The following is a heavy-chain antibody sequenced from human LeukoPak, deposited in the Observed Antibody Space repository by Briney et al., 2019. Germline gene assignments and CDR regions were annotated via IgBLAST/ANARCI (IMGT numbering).Heavy chain of an antibody. J-gene: IGHJ4*02. CDR2: IGGDGSKK. D-gene: IGHD2-8*01. V-gene: IGHV3-7*01. CDR1: GLTFRSQW. CDR3: ARALIGYYFDY. Sequence: GGSLRLSCAASGLTFRSQWMTWVRQAPGKGPEWVANIGGDGSKKFYVDSVEGRFTISRDNAENSLYLQMNSLRAEDTAVYYCARALIGYYFDYWGQGTLVTVSS.